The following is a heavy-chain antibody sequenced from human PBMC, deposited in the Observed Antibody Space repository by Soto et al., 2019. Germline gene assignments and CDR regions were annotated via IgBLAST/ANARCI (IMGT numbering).Heavy chain of an antibody. V-gene: IGHV1-69*02. J-gene: IGHJ4*02. Sequence: GASVKVSCKASGGTFSSYTISWVRQAPGQGLEWMGRIIPILGIANYAQKFQGRVTITADKSTSTAYMELSSLRSEDTAVYYCARGKDPIYCTNGVCYKRDFGGDPTPENNFDYWGQGTLVTVSS. CDR1: GGTFSSYT. D-gene: IGHD2-8*01. CDR3: ARGKDPIYCTNGVCYKRDFGGDPTPENNFDY. CDR2: IIPILGIA.